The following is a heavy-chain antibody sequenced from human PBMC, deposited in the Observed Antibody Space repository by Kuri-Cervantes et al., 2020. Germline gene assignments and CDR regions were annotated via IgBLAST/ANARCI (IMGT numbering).Heavy chain of an antibody. Sequence: ASVKVSCKASGYTFTSYGISWVRQAPGQGLEWMGWISAYSGNTNYAQKLQGRVTMTTDTSTSTAYMELRSLRSDDTAVYYCARDHPPYYYYYGMDVWGQGTTVTVSS. CDR1: GYTFTSYG. V-gene: IGHV1-18*01. J-gene: IGHJ6*02. CDR2: ISAYSGNT. CDR3: ARDHPPYYYYYGMDV.